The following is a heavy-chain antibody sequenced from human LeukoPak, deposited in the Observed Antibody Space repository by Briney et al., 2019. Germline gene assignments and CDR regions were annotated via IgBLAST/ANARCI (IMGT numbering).Heavy chain of an antibody. Sequence: GGSLRLSCAAYGFTFSNYGMHWVRQAPGKGLEWVAVIWYDGSNKYYADSVKGRFTISRDNSKNTLFLQMNSLRAEDTAIYYCARDDCSGSSCYVGDYYYGMDVWGQGTTVTVSS. J-gene: IGHJ6*02. V-gene: IGHV3-33*01. D-gene: IGHD2-2*01. CDR1: GFTFSNYG. CDR2: IWYDGSNK. CDR3: ARDDCSGSSCYVGDYYYGMDV.